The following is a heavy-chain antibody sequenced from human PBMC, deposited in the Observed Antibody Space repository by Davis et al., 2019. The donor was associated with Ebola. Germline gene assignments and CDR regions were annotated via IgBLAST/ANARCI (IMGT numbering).Heavy chain of an antibody. CDR2: TYYNSKWYD. J-gene: IGHJ6*02. CDR1: GDSVSINNGG. D-gene: IGHD5-18*01. CDR3: ERGWLRGGLDV. Sequence: HSQTPSLTCAISGDSVSINNGGWNWIRQSPSRGLEWLGRTYYNSKWYDDYAVSVKGRITINPDTSKNQFSLHLNSVTPEDTALYYCERGWLRGGLDVWGEGTTVTV. V-gene: IGHV6-1*01.